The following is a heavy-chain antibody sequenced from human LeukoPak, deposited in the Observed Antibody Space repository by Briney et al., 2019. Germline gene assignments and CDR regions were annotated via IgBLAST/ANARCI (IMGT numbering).Heavy chain of an antibody. CDR3: ARGPHYYGSGSYYPFDY. CDR1: GYTFTTYG. D-gene: IGHD3-10*01. CDR2: ISVYNGNT. J-gene: IGHJ4*02. V-gene: IGHV1-18*01. Sequence: ASVKVSCKGSGYTFTTYGISWVRQAPGQGLEWMGWISVYNGNTNYAQKFQGRVTMTTDTSTNTTCMELRSLISDDTAVYYCARGPHYYGSGSYYPFDYWGQGTLVTVSS.